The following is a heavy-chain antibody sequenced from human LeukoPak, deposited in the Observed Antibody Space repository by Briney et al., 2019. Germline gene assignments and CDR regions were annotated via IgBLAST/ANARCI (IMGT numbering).Heavy chain of an antibody. Sequence: GGCQRPSCVVSGITFSSYAMNRVRQAPGKGLEWVSGISPSGDSTFYADSVKGRFTISRDNSKNTLYFQLHSLRAEDTALYYCAKDRILANFARGFDYWGQGTPVPVSS. CDR3: AKDRILANFARGFDY. CDR1: GITFSSYA. J-gene: IGHJ4*02. V-gene: IGHV3-23*01. D-gene: IGHD1-26*01. CDR2: ISPSGDST.